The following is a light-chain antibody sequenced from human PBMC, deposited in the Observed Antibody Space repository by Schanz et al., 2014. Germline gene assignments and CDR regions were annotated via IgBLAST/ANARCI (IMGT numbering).Light chain of an antibody. Sequence: QSALTQPASVSGSPGQSITISCTGTSSDVGAYNHVSWYQQHPGKAPKLIIYDVYNRPSGVSNRFSASKSGNTASLTVSGLQAEDEGDYYCSSYAGNNKLLFGGGTKLTVL. CDR2: DVY. CDR3: SSYAGNNKLL. J-gene: IGLJ2*01. V-gene: IGLV2-14*03. CDR1: SSDVGAYNH.